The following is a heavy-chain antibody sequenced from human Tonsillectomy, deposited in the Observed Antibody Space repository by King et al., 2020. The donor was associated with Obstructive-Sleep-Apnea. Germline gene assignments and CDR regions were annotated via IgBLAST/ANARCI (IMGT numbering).Heavy chain of an antibody. CDR3: ARDRRVAAARTGYGMDV. V-gene: IGHV4-4*02. D-gene: IGHD6-13*01. Sequence: VQLQESGPGLVKPSGTLSLICAVSGGSISNSNWWSWVRQPPGKGLEWIGEIYHSGNNKYNPSLKSRVTISVDKSKNQFSLKLSFVTAADPAVYYCARDRRVAAARTGYGMDVWGQGTPVTVSS. CDR2: IYHSGNN. J-gene: IGHJ6*02. CDR1: GGSISNSNW.